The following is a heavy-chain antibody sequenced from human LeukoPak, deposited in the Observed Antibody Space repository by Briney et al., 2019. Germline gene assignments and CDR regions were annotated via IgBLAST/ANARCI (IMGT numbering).Heavy chain of an antibody. Sequence: GASVKVSCKASGYTFTSYYMHWVRQAPGQGLERMGIINPSGGSTSYAQKFQGRVTMTRDTSTSTVYMELSSLRSEDTAVYYCARVGDSSGYYYASMDYWGQGTLVTVSS. CDR3: ARVGDSSGYYYASMDY. V-gene: IGHV1-46*01. CDR1: GYTFTSYY. CDR2: INPSGGST. J-gene: IGHJ4*02. D-gene: IGHD3-22*01.